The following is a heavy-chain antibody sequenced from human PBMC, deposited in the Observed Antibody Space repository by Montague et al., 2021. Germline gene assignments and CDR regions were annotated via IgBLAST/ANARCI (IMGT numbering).Heavy chain of an antibody. V-gene: IGHV3-74*01. CDR1: GFTFGNFW. D-gene: IGHD5-24*01. Sequence: SLRLSCAASGFTFGNFWMHWVRQAPGKGLVWVSRIVGDGHYKNYADSVQGRFTISRDNAENILYLQMDGLRVGDTAVYYCVRDGDGFNFDYWGHGTLVTVSS. CDR2: IVGDGHYK. J-gene: IGHJ4*01. CDR3: VRDGDGFNFDY.